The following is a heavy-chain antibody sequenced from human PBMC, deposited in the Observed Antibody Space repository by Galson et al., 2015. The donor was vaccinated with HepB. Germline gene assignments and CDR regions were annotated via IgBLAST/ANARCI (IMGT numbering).Heavy chain of an antibody. CDR2: ISSNGGST. J-gene: IGHJ4*02. CDR1: GFTFSSYA. Sequence: SLRLSCAASGFTFSSYAMHWVRQAPGKGLEYVSAISSNGGSTYYADSVKGRFTISRDNSKNTLYLQMSSLRTEDTAVYYCVKDRGSSGYFFDYWGQGTLVIVSS. CDR3: VKDRGSSGYFFDY. V-gene: IGHV3-64D*06. D-gene: IGHD6-19*01.